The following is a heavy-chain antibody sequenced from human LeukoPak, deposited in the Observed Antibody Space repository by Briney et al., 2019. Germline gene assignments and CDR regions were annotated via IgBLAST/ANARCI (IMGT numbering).Heavy chain of an antibody. Sequence: SETLSLTCTVPGGSISSYYWNWIRQPPGKGLEWIGYIDYSGSTNYNPSLKSRVTISVDTSKNQFSLKLSSVTAADTAVYYCAREMGSGSEFDYWGQGTLVTVSS. V-gene: IGHV4-59*01. D-gene: IGHD6-19*01. CDR2: IDYSGST. CDR1: GGSISSYY. CDR3: AREMGSGSEFDY. J-gene: IGHJ4*02.